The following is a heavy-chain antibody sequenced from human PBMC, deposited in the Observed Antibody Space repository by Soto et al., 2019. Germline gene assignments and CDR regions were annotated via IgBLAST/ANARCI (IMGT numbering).Heavy chain of an antibody. CDR2: INAGNGNT. D-gene: IGHD3-10*01. J-gene: IGHJ5*02. CDR1: GYTFTSYA. Sequence: ASVKVSCKASGYTFTSYAMHWVRQAPGQRLEWMGWINAGNGNTKYSQKFQGRVTITRDTSASTAYMELSSLRSEDTAVYYCAREYTWVRGVIPGGKFDPWGQGTLVTVSS. CDR3: AREYTWVRGVIPGGKFDP. V-gene: IGHV1-3*01.